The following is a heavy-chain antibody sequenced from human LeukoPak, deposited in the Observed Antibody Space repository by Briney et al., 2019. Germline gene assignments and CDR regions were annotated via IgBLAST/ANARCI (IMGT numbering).Heavy chain of an antibody. CDR1: GGSISSGSYY. V-gene: IGHV4-61*02. CDR3: ARVGGDYGDYDY. D-gene: IGHD4-17*01. J-gene: IGHJ4*02. CDR2: IYTSGST. Sequence: SETLSLTCTVSGGSISSGSYYWSWIRQPAGKGLEWIGRIYTSGSTNYNPSLKSRVTMSVDTSKNQFSLKVRSVTAADTAVYYCARVGGDYGDYDYWGQGTLVPVSS.